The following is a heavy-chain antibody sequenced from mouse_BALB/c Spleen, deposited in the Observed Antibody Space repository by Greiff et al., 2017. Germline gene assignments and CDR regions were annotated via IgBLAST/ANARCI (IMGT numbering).Heavy chain of an antibody. CDR2: ISNGGGST. CDR3: ARGEDYGNFPFDY. J-gene: IGHJ2*01. D-gene: IGHD2-1*01. Sequence: EVKVVESGGGLVQPGGSLKLSCAASGFTFSSYTMSWVRQTPEKRLEWVAYISNGGGSTYYPDTVKGRFTISRDNAKNTLYLQMSSLKSEDTAMYYCARGEDYGNFPFDYWGQGTTLTVSS. V-gene: IGHV5-12-2*01. CDR1: GFTFSSYT.